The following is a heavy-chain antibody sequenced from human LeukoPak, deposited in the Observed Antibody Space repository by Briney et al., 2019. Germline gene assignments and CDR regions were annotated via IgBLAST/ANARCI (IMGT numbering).Heavy chain of an antibody. CDR3: AKDMATRSSYYYYSMDV. Sequence: GGSLRLSCAASGFTFDDYAMHWVRQAPGKGLEWVSGISWNSGSIGYADSVKGRFTISRDNAKNSLYLQMNSLRAEDTALYYCAKDMATRSSYYYYSMDVWGQGTTVTVSS. D-gene: IGHD5-12*01. CDR2: ISWNSGSI. V-gene: IGHV3-9*01. CDR1: GFTFDDYA. J-gene: IGHJ6*02.